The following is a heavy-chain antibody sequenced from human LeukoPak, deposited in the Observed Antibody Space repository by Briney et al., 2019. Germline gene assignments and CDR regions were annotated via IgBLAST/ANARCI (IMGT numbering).Heavy chain of an antibody. CDR1: GYTLTSFG. J-gene: IGHJ4*02. CDR2: ISAYNGNT. CDR3: ARESLLLWFGESDY. V-gene: IGHV1-18*01. D-gene: IGHD3-10*01. Sequence: GASVKVSCKASGYTLTSFGISWVRQAPGQGLEWMGWISAYNGNTNYAQKLQGRVTMTTDTSTSTAYMELRSLRSDDTAVYYCARESLLLWFGESDYWGQGTLVTVSS.